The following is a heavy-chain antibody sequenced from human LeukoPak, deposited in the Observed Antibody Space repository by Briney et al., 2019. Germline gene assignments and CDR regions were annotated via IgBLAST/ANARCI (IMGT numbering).Heavy chain of an antibody. CDR2: IYYSGST. CDR3: ARALVAAAGRNYYYYYMDV. J-gene: IGHJ6*03. D-gene: IGHD6-13*01. V-gene: IGHV4-59*01. Sequence: SETLSLTCTVSGGSLSSYYWSWIRQPPGKGLEWIGYIYYSGSTNYNPSLKSRVTISVDTSKNQFSLKLSSVTAADTAVYYCARALVAAAGRNYYYYYMDVWGKGTTVTVSS. CDR1: GGSLSSYY.